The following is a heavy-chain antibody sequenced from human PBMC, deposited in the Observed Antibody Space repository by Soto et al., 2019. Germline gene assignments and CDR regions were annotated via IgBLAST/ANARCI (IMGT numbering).Heavy chain of an antibody. CDR3: TRGLLGGAPSYTFHGMDV. Sequence: EVQLVESGGGLVQPGGSLRLSCAASGFTFSDHYMDWVRQAPGKGLEWVARSRNRVNSHTTEYAASVKGRFTISRDESKSSLYLQMNSLKLGDTAVYYCTRGLLGGAPSYTFHGMDVWGQGTTVTVSS. D-gene: IGHD1-26*01. CDR1: GFTFSDHY. CDR2: SRNRVNSHTT. J-gene: IGHJ6*01. V-gene: IGHV3-72*01.